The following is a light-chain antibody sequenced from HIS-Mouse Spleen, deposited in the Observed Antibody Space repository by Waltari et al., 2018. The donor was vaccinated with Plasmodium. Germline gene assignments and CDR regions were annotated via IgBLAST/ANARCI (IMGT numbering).Light chain of an antibody. J-gene: IGLJ3*02. CDR3: YSTDSSGNHRGV. CDR2: EDS. Sequence: SYDLTQPPSVSVSPGQTARITCPGDALPKKYADWLQQKSGQAPVLVIYEDSKRPSGIPERFAGSSSGTMATLTISGAQVEDEADYYCYSTDSSGNHRGVFGGGTKLTVL. CDR1: ALPKKY. V-gene: IGLV3-10*01.